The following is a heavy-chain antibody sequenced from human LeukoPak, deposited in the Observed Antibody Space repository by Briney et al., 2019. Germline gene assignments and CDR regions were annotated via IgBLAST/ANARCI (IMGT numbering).Heavy chain of an antibody. CDR3: AREWSGFGELPDY. V-gene: IGHV3-7*01. D-gene: IGHD3-10*01. CDR2: IKQDGSEK. J-gene: IGHJ4*02. CDR1: GFTFGRYW. Sequence: PGGSLRLSCAASGFTFGRYWMTWVRQAPGKGLEWVANIKQDGSEKYHVDSVKGRFTISRDNAKNSLYLQMNSLRVEDTAVYYCAREWSGFGELPDYWGQGTLVTVSS.